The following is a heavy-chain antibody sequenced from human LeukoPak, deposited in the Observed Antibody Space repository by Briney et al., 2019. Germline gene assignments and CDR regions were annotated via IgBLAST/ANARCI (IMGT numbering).Heavy chain of an antibody. J-gene: IGHJ4*02. CDR3: AREESLRGQWLVTSYFDY. CDR1: GFTFSDYY. Sequence: PGGSLTLSCAASGFTFSDYYMSWIRQAPGKGLEWVSYISSSGSNIYYADSVKGRFTISRDNAKNSLYLQMNSLRAEDTAVYYCAREESLRGQWLVTSYFDYWGQGTLVTVSS. CDR2: ISSSGSNI. V-gene: IGHV3-11*01. D-gene: IGHD6-19*01.